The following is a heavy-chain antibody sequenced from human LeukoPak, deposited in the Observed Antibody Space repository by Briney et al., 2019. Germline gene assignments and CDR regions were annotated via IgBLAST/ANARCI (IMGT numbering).Heavy chain of an antibody. CDR3: AALSASHWNFDY. CDR2: INYSEST. V-gene: IGHV4-59*08. Sequence: SETLSLTCTVSSGSITTYHWSWVRQPQGKRLEWIGHINYSESTNYNPSLRSRVTISVDTSKNQFSLKLSSVTAADTAVYYCAALSASHWNFDYWGQGRLVTVSS. CDR1: SGSITTYH. D-gene: IGHD1-26*01. J-gene: IGHJ4*02.